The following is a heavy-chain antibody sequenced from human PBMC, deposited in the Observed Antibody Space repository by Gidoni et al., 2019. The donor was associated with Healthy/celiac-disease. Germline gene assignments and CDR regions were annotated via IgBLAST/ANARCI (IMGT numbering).Heavy chain of an antibody. CDR2: ISYDGSNK. CDR1: GFTFSRYG. V-gene: IGHV3-30*18. Sequence: QVQLVESGGGVVQPGRSLRLSCAASGFTFSRYGMHWVRQAPGKGLEWVAVISYDGSNKYYADSVKGRFTISRDNSKNTLYLQMNSLRAEDTAVYYCAKALTGGAVGYYYYGMDVWGQGTTVTVSS. D-gene: IGHD7-27*01. CDR3: AKALTGGAVGYYYYGMDV. J-gene: IGHJ6*02.